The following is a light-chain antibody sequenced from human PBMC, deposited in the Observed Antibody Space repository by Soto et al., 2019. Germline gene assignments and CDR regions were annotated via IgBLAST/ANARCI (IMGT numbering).Light chain of an antibody. CDR3: QQYYSTWPYT. CDR2: WAS. Sequence: DIVMTQSPDSLAVSLGERATINCKSSQSVLYISNNKSYLAWYQQKPGQPPKLLIYWASTRESGVPDRFSGSGSETDFTLTISSLQAEDVAVYYCQQYYSTWPYTFGQGTKLEIK. CDR1: QSVLYISNNKSY. J-gene: IGKJ2*01. V-gene: IGKV4-1*01.